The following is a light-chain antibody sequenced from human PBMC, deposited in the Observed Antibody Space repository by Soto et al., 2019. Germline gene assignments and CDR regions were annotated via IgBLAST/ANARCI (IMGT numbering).Light chain of an antibody. CDR1: QIVNSNR. CDR2: GAS. CDR3: QQYGRSPYT. V-gene: IGKV3-20*01. Sequence: IVLTQSPDTLSLSPGERATLSCRASQIVNSNRLAWYQQKPRQPPRLLIYGASSRPGGIPDKFSGSGSGTDFTFTINRLEPEDFAVDYCQQYGRSPYTFAQGTKLEI. J-gene: IGKJ2*01.